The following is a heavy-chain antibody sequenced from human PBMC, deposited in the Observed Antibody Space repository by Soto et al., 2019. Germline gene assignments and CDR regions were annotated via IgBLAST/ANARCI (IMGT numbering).Heavy chain of an antibody. CDR3: ARDYCSGGSCYPDAFDI. D-gene: IGHD2-15*01. V-gene: IGHV3-53*01. CDR2: IYSGGST. CDR1: GFTVSSNY. J-gene: IGHJ3*02. Sequence: GGSLRLSCAASGFTVSSNYMSWVRQAPGKGLEWVSVIYSGGSTYYADSVQGRFTISRDNSRNPLYLQMNSLRAEDTAVYYCARDYCSGGSCYPDAFDIWGQGTMVTVSS.